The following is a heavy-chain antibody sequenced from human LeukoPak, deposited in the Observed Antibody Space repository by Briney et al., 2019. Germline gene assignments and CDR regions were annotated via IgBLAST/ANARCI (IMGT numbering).Heavy chain of an antibody. CDR2: IYHSGST. J-gene: IGHJ5*02. V-gene: IGHV4-4*02. CDR3: ARLTMVRGDPNWFDP. CDR1: GGSISSSNW. D-gene: IGHD3-10*01. Sequence: SETLSLTCAVSGGSISSSNWWSWVRQPPGKGLEWIGEIYHSGSTNYNPSLKSRVTISVDKSKNQFSLKLSSVTAADTAVYYCARLTMVRGDPNWFDPWGQGTLVTVSS.